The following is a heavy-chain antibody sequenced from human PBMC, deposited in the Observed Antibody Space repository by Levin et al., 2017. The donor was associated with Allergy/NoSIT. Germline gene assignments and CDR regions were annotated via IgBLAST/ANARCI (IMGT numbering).Heavy chain of an antibody. Sequence: PGGSLRLSCAASGFTFSSYWMHWVRQAPGKGLMWVSRINSDGITTYADSVKGRFTISRDNAKNTLYLQLNSLRAEATAVYYCASEAAPPSPNWVAYWGQGTLVTVSS. V-gene: IGHV3-74*01. D-gene: IGHD7-27*01. CDR3: ASEAAPPSPNWVAY. CDR1: GFTFSSYW. CDR2: INSDGIT. J-gene: IGHJ4*02.